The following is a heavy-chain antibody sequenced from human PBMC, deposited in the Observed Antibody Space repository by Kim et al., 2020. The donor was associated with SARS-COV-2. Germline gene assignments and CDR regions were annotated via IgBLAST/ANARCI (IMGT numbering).Heavy chain of an antibody. V-gene: IGHV3-43*02. D-gene: IGHD6-13*01. Sequence: GGSLRLSCAASGFTFDDYAMHWVRQAPGKGLEWVSLISGDGGSTYYADSVKGRFTISRDNSKNSLYLQMNSLRTEDTALYYCALIAAARDAGYWGQGTLVTVSS. CDR1: GFTFDDYA. J-gene: IGHJ4*02. CDR3: ALIAAARDAGY. CDR2: ISGDGGST.